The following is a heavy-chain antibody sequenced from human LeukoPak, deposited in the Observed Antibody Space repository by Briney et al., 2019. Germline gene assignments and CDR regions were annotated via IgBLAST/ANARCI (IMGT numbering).Heavy chain of an antibody. Sequence: PSETLSLTCAVYGGSFSHYYWNWICQSPETGLEWIGEIDEFGRTKYNPSLKSRVTLSVDRSKNQFSLKLRSVTAADTAVYFCARPTYCSVTSCTGAMDVWGQGTTVTVSS. V-gene: IGHV4-34*01. D-gene: IGHD2-15*01. J-gene: IGHJ6*01. CDR1: GGSFSHYY. CDR2: IDEFGRT. CDR3: ARPTYCSVTSCTGAMDV.